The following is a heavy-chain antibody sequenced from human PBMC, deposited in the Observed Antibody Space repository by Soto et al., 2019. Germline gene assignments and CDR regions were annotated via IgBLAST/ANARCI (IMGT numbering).Heavy chain of an antibody. CDR1: GGSISSSSYY. CDR2: IYYSGNT. Sequence: PSETLSLTCTVSGGSISSSSYYWGWIRQPPGKGLEWIGSIYYSGNTYYNPSLKSRVTISVDTAKNQFSLKLSSVTAADTAVYYCSRQYYFGSGSYYNRPVDFWGQGTLVAVSS. V-gene: IGHV4-39*01. CDR3: SRQYYFGSGSYYNRPVDF. D-gene: IGHD3-10*01. J-gene: IGHJ4*02.